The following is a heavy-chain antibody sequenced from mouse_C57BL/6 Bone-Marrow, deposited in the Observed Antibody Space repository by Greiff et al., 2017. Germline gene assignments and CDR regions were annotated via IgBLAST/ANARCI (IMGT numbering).Heavy chain of an antibody. D-gene: IGHD2-1*01. J-gene: IGHJ2*01. Sequence: VQLQQSGAELVRPGASVTLSCKASGYTFTDYEMHWVKQTPVHGLEWIGAIDPETGGTAYNQKFKGKAILTADTSSSTAYMEHRSLTSEDSAVYYFTRRAISGEYGNYYFDYWGQGTTLTVSS. CDR3: TRRAISGEYGNYYFDY. CDR1: GYTFTDYE. CDR2: IDPETGGT. V-gene: IGHV1-15*01.